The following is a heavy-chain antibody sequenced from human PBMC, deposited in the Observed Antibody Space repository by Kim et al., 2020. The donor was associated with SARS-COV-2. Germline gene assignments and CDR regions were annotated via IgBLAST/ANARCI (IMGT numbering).Heavy chain of an antibody. D-gene: IGHD6-13*01. CDR3: ARATAAAGKTFDY. J-gene: IGHJ4*02. V-gene: IGHV1-46*01. Sequence: TQRFPSRVTRTRDTSTSTVFMDLSTLRSDDTAVYYCARATAAAGKTFDYWGQGTLVTVSS.